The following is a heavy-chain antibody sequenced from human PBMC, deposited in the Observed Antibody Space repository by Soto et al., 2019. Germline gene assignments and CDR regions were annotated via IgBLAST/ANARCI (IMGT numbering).Heavy chain of an antibody. CDR1: GFTFSSYW. J-gene: IGHJ5*02. V-gene: IGHV3-7*04. CDR2: IKQDGSEK. D-gene: IGHD3-3*01. CDR3: ARGTYYDFSNWFDP. Sequence: GGSLRLSCAASGFTFSSYWMSWVRQAPGKGLEWVANIKQDGSEKYYVDSVKGRFTISRDNAKNSLYLQMNSLRAEDTAVYYCARGTYYDFSNWFDPWGQGTLVTVSS.